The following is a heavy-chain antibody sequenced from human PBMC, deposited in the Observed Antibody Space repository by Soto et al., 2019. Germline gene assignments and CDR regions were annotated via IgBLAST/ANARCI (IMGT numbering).Heavy chain of an antibody. V-gene: IGHV4-34*01. CDR1: GGSFSGYY. CDR3: ARGPRSSWQNY. J-gene: IGHJ4*02. D-gene: IGHD6-13*01. Sequence: SETLSLTCAVYGGSFSGYYWSWIRQPPGKGLEWIGEINHSGSTNYNPSLKSRVTISVDTSKNQFSLKLSSVTAADTEVYYCARGPRSSWQNYWGQGTLVTVSS. CDR2: INHSGST.